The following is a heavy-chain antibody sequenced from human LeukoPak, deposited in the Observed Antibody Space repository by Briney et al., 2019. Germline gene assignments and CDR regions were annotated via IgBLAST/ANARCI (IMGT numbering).Heavy chain of an antibody. V-gene: IGHV1-69*04. D-gene: IGHD5-24*01. Sequence: AASVKLSCKASGGTFSRYAISWVRQAHGQGLEWMGRTIPILDKANYALKFQGRVTITADKSTSTAYMELSSLRSEDTAVYYCARDLIPDGYNFVNYFDYWGQGTLVTVSS. CDR2: TIPILDKA. CDR1: GGTFSRYA. CDR3: ARDLIPDGYNFVNYFDY. J-gene: IGHJ4*02.